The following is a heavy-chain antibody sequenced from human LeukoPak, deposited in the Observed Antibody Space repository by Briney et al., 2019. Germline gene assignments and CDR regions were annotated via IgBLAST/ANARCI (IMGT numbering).Heavy chain of an antibody. CDR2: INHSGST. D-gene: IGHD3-10*01. CDR1: GGSISSSPYY. CDR3: ARRYCYGSGRRTIHFDY. J-gene: IGHJ4*02. Sequence: SETLSLTCTVSGGSISSSPYYWGWIRQPPGKGLEWIGEINHSGSTNYNPSLKSRVTISVDTSKNQFSLKLSSVTAADTAVYCCARRYCYGSGRRTIHFDYWGQGTLVTVSS. V-gene: IGHV4-39*07.